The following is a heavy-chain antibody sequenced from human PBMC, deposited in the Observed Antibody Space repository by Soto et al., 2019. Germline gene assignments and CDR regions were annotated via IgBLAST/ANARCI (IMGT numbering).Heavy chain of an antibody. J-gene: IGHJ4*02. Sequence: ASSVKVSCTAFGGSFSDYAISWVRQGLGQGLEWMGGIIPIFGTPNYAQKFQDRVTFTAHESTNTAYMELSRLTSEDTAVYYCARDRAPRGWSYLDLWGQGTQVTVSS. CDR1: GGSFSDYA. CDR3: ARDRAPRGWSYLDL. V-gene: IGHV1-69*13. D-gene: IGHD2-15*01. CDR2: IIPIFGTP.